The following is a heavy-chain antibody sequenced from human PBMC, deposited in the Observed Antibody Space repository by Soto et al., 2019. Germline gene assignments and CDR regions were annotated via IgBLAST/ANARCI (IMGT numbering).Heavy chain of an antibody. D-gene: IGHD2-2*01. CDR1: GFTFSDYY. V-gene: IGHV3-11*01. CDR3: ARGALRYCSSTSCLDYYYYYYMDV. J-gene: IGHJ6*03. Sequence: QVQLVESGGGLVKPGGSPRLSCAASGFTFSDYYMSWIRQAPGKGLEWVSYISSSGSTIYYADSVKGRFTISRDNAKNSLYLQMNSLRAEDTAVYYCARGALRYCSSTSCLDYYYYYYMDVWGKGTTVTVSS. CDR2: ISSSGSTI.